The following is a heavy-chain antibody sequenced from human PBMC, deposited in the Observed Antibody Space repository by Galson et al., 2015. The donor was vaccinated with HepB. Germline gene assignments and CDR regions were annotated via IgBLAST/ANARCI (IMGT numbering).Heavy chain of an antibody. CDR3: AHRHWTSYYDSSGPAQFDY. D-gene: IGHD3-22*01. J-gene: IGHJ4*02. Sequence: PALVKPTQTLTLTCTFSGFSLSTSGVGVGWIRQPPGKALEWLALIYWDDDERYSPSLKSRLTITKDTSKNQVVLTMTNMDPVDTATYYCAHRHWTSYYDSSGPAQFDYWGQGTLVTVSS. CDR1: GFSLSTSGVG. V-gene: IGHV2-5*02. CDR2: IYWDDDE.